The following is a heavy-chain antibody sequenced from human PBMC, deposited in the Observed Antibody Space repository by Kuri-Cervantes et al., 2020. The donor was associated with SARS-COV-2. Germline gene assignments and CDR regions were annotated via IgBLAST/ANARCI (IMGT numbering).Heavy chain of an antibody. Sequence: LSLTCAASGFTFSSYGMHWVRQAPGKGLEWVAVISYDGSNKYYADSVKGRFTISRDNSKNTLYLQMNSLRAEDTAVYYCAKALVGAGTNYYYGMDVWGQGTTVTVSS. D-gene: IGHD1-26*01. V-gene: IGHV3-30*18. J-gene: IGHJ6*02. CDR1: GFTFSSYG. CDR3: AKALVGAGTNYYYGMDV. CDR2: ISYDGSNK.